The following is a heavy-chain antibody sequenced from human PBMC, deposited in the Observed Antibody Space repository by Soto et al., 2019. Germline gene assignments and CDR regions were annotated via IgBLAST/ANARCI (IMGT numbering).Heavy chain of an antibody. CDR2: ISSDGST. J-gene: IGHJ5*02. D-gene: IGHD5-12*01. CDR1: GFTFSSYD. Sequence: PGGSLRLSCSASGFTFSSYDIHWVRQAPGKGLEYVSSISSDGSTYYAVSVKGRFTISRDNSRNTLYLRMSSLRAEDTAVYYCAKGDNLGPKTGYAFDPWGQGIMVTVSS. V-gene: IGHV3-64D*06. CDR3: AKGDNLGPKTGYAFDP.